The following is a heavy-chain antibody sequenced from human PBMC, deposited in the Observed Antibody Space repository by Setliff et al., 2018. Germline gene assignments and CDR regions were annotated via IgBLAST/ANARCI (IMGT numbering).Heavy chain of an antibody. V-gene: IGHV4-4*02. CDR1: GGSISSSNW. J-gene: IGHJ5*01. Sequence: ETLSLTCAVSGGSISSSNWWSWVRQPPGKGLEWIGEICHSGSTNHNPSLKSRVTISVDKSKNQFSLKLSSVTAADTAVYYCARRHLLSWFDSWGQGHLVTVSS. CDR2: ICHSGST. CDR3: ARRHLLSWFDS.